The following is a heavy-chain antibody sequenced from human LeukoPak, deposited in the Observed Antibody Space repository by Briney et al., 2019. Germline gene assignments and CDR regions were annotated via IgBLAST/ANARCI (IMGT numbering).Heavy chain of an antibody. Sequence: GGSLRLSCAASGFTFSSYAMSWVRQAPGKGLEWVSAISGSGGSTYYADSVKGRFTISRDNSENTLYLQMNSLRAEDTAVYYCAKGGSGWYYYCDYWGQGTLVIVSS. V-gene: IGHV3-23*01. CDR2: ISGSGGST. CDR3: AKGGSGWYYYCDY. CDR1: GFTFSSYA. J-gene: IGHJ4*02. D-gene: IGHD6-19*01.